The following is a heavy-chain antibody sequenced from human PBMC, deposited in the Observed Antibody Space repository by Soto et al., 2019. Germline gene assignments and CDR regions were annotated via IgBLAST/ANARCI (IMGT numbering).Heavy chain of an antibody. CDR3: ARWDYGDYARFDY. CDR2: MNPNSGNT. V-gene: IGHV1-8*01. Sequence: QVQLVQSGAEVKKSGASVKVSCKASGYTFTSHDINWVRQATGQGLEWMGWMNPNSGNTGYAQKFQGRVTMTRNTXISTAYMEMSSLRSEDTAVYYCARWDYGDYARFDYWGQGTLVTVSS. D-gene: IGHD4-17*01. J-gene: IGHJ4*02. CDR1: GYTFTSHD.